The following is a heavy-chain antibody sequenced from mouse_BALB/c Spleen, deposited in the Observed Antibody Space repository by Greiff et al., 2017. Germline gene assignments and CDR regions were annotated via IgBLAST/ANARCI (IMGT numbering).Heavy chain of an antibody. Sequence: EVQRVESGGGLVKPGGSLKLSCAASGFAFSSYDMSWVRQTPEKRLEWVAYISSGGGSTYYPDTVKGRFTISRDNAKNTLYLQMSSLKSEDTAMYYCARQDYYGSSYDYYAMDYWGQGTSVTVSS. CDR2: ISSGGGST. J-gene: IGHJ4*01. V-gene: IGHV5-12-1*01. D-gene: IGHD1-1*01. CDR3: ARQDYYGSSYDYYAMDY. CDR1: GFAFSSYD.